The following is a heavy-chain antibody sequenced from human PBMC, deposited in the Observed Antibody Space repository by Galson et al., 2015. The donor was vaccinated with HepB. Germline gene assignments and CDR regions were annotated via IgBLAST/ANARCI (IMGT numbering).Heavy chain of an antibody. CDR3: AKRLVYYFAY. V-gene: IGHV3-23*01. CDR1: GFTFSSHA. Sequence: SLRLSCAASGFTFSSHAMTWVRQAPGQGLEWVSDISGSGGTYYADSVKGRFTIFRDNSKNTLYLQMNSLRAEDTAVYYCAKRLVYYFAYWGQGTLVTVSS. CDR2: ISGSGGT. J-gene: IGHJ4*02. D-gene: IGHD2/OR15-2a*01.